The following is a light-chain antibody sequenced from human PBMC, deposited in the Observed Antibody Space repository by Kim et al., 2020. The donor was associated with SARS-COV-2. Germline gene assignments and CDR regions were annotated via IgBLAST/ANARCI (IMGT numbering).Light chain of an antibody. V-gene: IGLV2-14*03. CDR3: SSYSSGDTWV. CDR2: EVT. J-gene: IGLJ3*02. Sequence: GQSITTSCTGSSSDIGAYNYVSWFQQHPGKAPRLMIYEVTKWPSGISNRFSGSKSGNTASLTISGLQAEDEADYYCSSYSSGDTWVFGGGTQLTVL. CDR1: SSDIGAYNY.